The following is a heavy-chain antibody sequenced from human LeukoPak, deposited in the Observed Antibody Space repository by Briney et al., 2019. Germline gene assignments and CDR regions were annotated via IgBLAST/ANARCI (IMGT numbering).Heavy chain of an antibody. J-gene: IGHJ6*03. Sequence: SETLSLTCTVSGGSISSYYWSWIRQPPGKGLEWIGYIYTSGSTNYNPSLKSRVTISVDTSKNQFSLKLSSVTAADTAVYYCARLQGSYLYYYYYYMDVWAKGPRSPSP. CDR2: IYTSGST. V-gene: IGHV4-4*09. CDR3: ARLQGSYLYYYYYYMDV. D-gene: IGHD1-26*01. CDR1: GGSISSYY.